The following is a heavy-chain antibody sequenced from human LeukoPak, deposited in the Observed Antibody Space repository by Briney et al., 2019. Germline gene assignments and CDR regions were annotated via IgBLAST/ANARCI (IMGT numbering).Heavy chain of an antibody. CDR3: ARVGWVTSFVES. Sequence: PSETLSLTCTVSGGSISSGGYYWSWIRQQPGKGLESIAYMYHNGRPYYNPSLQSRVTISVDTSKNQFSLKLSSVTAADTAIYYCARVGWVTSFVESWGQGTQVTASS. V-gene: IGHV4-31*03. CDR1: GGSISSGGYY. CDR2: MYHNGRP. D-gene: IGHD2-21*02. J-gene: IGHJ4*02.